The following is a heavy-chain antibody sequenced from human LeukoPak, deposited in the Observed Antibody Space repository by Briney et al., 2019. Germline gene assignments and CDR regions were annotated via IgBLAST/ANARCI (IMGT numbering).Heavy chain of an antibody. J-gene: IGHJ6*02. D-gene: IGHD3-3*01. CDR2: IIPIFGTA. Sequence: SVKVSCKPSGYIFTTYNLHWVRQAPGQGLEWMGGIIPIFGTANYAQKFQGRVTITADESTSTAYMELSSLRSEDTAVYYCARDYDFWSGYSGSAGGYYGMDVWGQGTTVTVSS. V-gene: IGHV1-69*13. CDR1: GYIFTTYN. CDR3: ARDYDFWSGYSGSAGGYYGMDV.